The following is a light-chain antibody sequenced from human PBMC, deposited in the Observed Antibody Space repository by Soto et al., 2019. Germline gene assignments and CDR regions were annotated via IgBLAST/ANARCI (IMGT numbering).Light chain of an antibody. Sequence: QSALTQPPSASGSPGQSVAISCTGTSSDVGGYNYVSWYQQHPGKAPKLMIYDVTKRPSGVPDRFSGSKSGNTASLTVSGLQAEDEADYYFTSYAGSESYGCGSGTKVTVL. V-gene: IGLV2-8*01. CDR3: TSYAGSESYG. J-gene: IGLJ1*01. CDR2: DVT. CDR1: SSDVGGYNY.